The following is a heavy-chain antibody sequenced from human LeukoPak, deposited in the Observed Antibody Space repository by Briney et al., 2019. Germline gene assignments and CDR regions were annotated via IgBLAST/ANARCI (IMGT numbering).Heavy chain of an antibody. Sequence: GGSLRLSCAASGFTFSSYSMNWVRQAPGKGLEWVSSISSSTSYIYYADSVKGRFTISRDNAKNSLYLQMNSLRAEDTAVYYCARDSGWGGYYMPLGPDYWGQGTLVTVSS. CDR3: ARDSGWGGYYMPLGPDY. J-gene: IGHJ4*02. V-gene: IGHV3-21*01. CDR1: GFTFSSYS. D-gene: IGHD3-3*01. CDR2: ISSSTSYI.